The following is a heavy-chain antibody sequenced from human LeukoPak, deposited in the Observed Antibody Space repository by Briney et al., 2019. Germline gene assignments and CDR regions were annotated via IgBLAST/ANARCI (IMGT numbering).Heavy chain of an antibody. V-gene: IGHV3-33*06. J-gene: IGHJ4*02. CDR2: IWYDGSNK. CDR3: AKDNAYYFEY. Sequence: PGRSLRLSCAASGFTFSNYVMHWVRQAPGKGLEWVAVIWYDGSNKYYADSVKDRFTISRDNSKNTLYLQMNSLRDEDTAVYYCAKDNAYYFEYWGQGTLVTVSS. CDR1: GFTFSNYV.